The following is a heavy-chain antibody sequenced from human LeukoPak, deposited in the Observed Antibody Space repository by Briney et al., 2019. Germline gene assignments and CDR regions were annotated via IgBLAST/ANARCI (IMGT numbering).Heavy chain of an antibody. D-gene: IGHD3-10*01. CDR3: ARAEDYYGSGQVDN. CDR1: GYTFTGYY. J-gene: IGHJ4*02. V-gene: IGHV1-2*02. CDR2: INPNSGGT. Sequence: ASVKVSCKASGYTFTGYYMHWVRQAPGQGLEWMGWINPNSGGTNYAQKFQGRVTMTRDTSISTGYMELSSLTSDDTAVYFCARAEDYYGSGQVDNWGQGTLVTVSS.